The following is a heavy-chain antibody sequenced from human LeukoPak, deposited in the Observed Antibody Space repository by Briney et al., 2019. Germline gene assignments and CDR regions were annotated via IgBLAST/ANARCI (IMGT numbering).Heavy chain of an antibody. CDR2: IKQDGSEK. Sequence: GGSLRLSCAASGFTFSSYSMNWVRQAPGKGLEWVANIKQDGSEKYYVDSVKGRFTISRDNAKNSLYLQMNSLRAEDTAVYYCAVDIVATIDYFDYWGQGTLVTVSS. CDR1: GFTFSSYS. CDR3: AVDIVATIDYFDY. D-gene: IGHD5-12*01. V-gene: IGHV3-7*01. J-gene: IGHJ4*02.